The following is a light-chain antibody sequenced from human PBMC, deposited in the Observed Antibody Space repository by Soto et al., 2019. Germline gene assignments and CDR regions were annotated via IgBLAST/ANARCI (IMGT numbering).Light chain of an antibody. V-gene: IGKV3-15*01. CDR2: XSY. CDR1: QSFGSN. CDR3: QRHSNWPGLST. Sequence: EIMLTQSPATLSVSPGERATLAXRASQSFGSNLAWYQQQPGPAPRLLXXXSYXRATDTPASFSGSGSGTGFTLTISSLQSEDFAFYSCQRHSNWPGLSTVGQGTRLEI. J-gene: IGKJ5*01.